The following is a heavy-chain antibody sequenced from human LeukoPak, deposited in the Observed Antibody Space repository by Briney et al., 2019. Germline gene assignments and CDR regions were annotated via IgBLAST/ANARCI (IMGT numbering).Heavy chain of an antibody. D-gene: IGHD2-2*01. CDR2: ISSNGGST. Sequence: GGSLRLSCSASGFTFSSYAMHWVRQAPGKGLEYVSSISSNGGSTYYADSVKGRFTISRDNSKNTLYLQMNSLRAEDTAVYSCAKVALLGYCTTASCPLDYWGQGTLVTVSS. J-gene: IGHJ4*02. CDR3: AKVALLGYCTTASCPLDY. V-gene: IGHV3-64*04. CDR1: GFTFSSYA.